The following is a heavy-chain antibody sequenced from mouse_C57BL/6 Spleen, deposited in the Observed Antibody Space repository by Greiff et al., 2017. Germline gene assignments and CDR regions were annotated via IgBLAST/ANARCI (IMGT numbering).Heavy chain of an antibody. D-gene: IGHD2-4*01. V-gene: IGHV1-22*01. CDR2: INPNNGGT. CDR1: GYTFTDYN. Sequence: EVMLVESGPELVKPGASVKMSCKASGYTFTDYNMHWVKQSHGKSLEWIGYINPNNGGTSYNQKFKSKATLTVNKSSSTAYMELRSLTSEDSAVYYCARCYDYSPYSFDYWGQGTTLTVSS. J-gene: IGHJ2*01. CDR3: ARCYDYSPYSFDY.